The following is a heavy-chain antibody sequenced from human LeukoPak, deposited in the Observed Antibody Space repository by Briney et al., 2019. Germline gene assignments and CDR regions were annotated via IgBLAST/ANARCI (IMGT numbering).Heavy chain of an antibody. CDR1: GGSISSGGYS. CDR2: IYHSGST. J-gene: IGHJ4*02. V-gene: IGHV4-30-2*01. D-gene: IGHD6-19*01. CDR3: ARGLSSGWWRGGFDY. Sequence: SQTLSLTCAVSGGSISSGGYSWSWIRQPPGKGLEWIGYIYHSGSTYYNPSLKSRVTISVDTSKNQFSLKLSSVTAADTAVYYCARGLSSGWWRGGFDYWGQGTLVTVSS.